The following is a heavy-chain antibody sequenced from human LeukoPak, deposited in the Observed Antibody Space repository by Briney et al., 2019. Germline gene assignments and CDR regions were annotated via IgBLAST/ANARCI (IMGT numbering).Heavy chain of an antibody. CDR3: ARGQVGNHYDFWSGYYSAKYNWFDP. D-gene: IGHD3-3*01. V-gene: IGHV4-38-2*02. Sequence: SETLSLTCTVSGGSISSYYWGWIRQPPGKGLEWIGSIYHSGSTYYNPSLKSRVTISVDTSKNQFSLKLSSVTAADTAVYYCARGQVGNHYDFWSGYYSAKYNWFDPWGQGTLVTVSS. J-gene: IGHJ5*02. CDR2: IYHSGST. CDR1: GGSISSYY.